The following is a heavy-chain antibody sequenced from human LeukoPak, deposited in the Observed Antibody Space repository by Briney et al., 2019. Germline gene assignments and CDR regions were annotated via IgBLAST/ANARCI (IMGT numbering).Heavy chain of an antibody. J-gene: IGHJ5*02. V-gene: IGHV4-39*02. CDR2: VFYSGST. Sequence: PSETLSLTCTVSGASISSSTDYWGWIRQPPGKGLEWIGNVFYSGSTFYNPSLQSRVTISVDTSKNHFSLKLRSVTAADTAVYYCARGGRTNCSGGSCYLGWFDPWGQGTLVTVSS. D-gene: IGHD2-15*01. CDR1: GASISSSTDY. CDR3: ARGGRTNCSGGSCYLGWFDP.